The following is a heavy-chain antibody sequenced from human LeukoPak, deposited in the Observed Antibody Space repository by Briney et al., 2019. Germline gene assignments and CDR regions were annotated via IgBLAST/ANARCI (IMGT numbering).Heavy chain of an antibody. CDR3: ARYSSSWFFDY. Sequence: PSETLSLTCTVSGGSISSSSYYWGWIRQPPGKGLEWIGSMYYSGSTYYNPSLKSRVTISVDTSKNQFSLKLSSVTAADTAVYYCARYSSSWFFDYWGQGTLVTVSS. J-gene: IGHJ4*02. CDR2: MYYSGST. V-gene: IGHV4-39*01. D-gene: IGHD6-13*01. CDR1: GGSISSSSYY.